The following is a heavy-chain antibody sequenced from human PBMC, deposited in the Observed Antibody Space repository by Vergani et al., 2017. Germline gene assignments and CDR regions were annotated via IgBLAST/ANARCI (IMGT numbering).Heavy chain of an antibody. D-gene: IGHD2-21*02. CDR2: ISGSGGST. Sequence: EVQLLESGGGLVQPGGSLRLSCAASGFTFSSYAMSWVRQAPGKGLEWVSAISGSGGSTYYADSVKGRLTISRDNAKNTLYLQMNSLRAEDTAVYYCAKYCGGDCYPGVDYWGQGTLVTVSS. J-gene: IGHJ4*02. V-gene: IGHV3-23*01. CDR1: GFTFSSYA. CDR3: AKYCGGDCYPGVDY.